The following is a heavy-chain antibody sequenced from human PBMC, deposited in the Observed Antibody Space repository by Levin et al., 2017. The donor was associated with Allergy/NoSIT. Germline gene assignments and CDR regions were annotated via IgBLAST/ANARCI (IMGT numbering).Heavy chain of an antibody. CDR3: ARGFGNKYNYEIFTLNYFDY. CDR2: ISSSGSDI. Sequence: AGGSLRLSCAASGFTFSDFYMNWIRQAPGKGLEWVSYISSSGSDIDYADSVKGRFTISRDNAKKSLSLHMSSLRAEDTAVYYCARGFGNKYNYEIFTLNYFDYWGQGALVTVSS. CDR1: GFTFSDFY. D-gene: IGHD3-16*01. J-gene: IGHJ4*02. V-gene: IGHV3-11*01.